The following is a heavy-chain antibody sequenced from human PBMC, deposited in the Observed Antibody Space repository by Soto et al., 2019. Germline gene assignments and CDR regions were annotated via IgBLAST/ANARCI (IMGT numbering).Heavy chain of an antibody. CDR2: ISYDGSNK. CDR1: VFTCSSYG. CDR3: AKDLEGITMIVIEEG. J-gene: IGHJ4*02. Sequence: WWSLRLSCSASVFTCSSYGMHWGRQAPGKGLEGVAVISYDGSNKYYADSVKGRFTISRDNSKNTLYLQMNSLRAEDTAVYYCAKDLEGITMIVIEEGWGQGTLVTVSS. V-gene: IGHV3-30*18. D-gene: IGHD3-22*01.